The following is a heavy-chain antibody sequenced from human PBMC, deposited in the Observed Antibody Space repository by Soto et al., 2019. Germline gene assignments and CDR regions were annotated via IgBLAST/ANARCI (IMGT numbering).Heavy chain of an antibody. CDR1: GGSISSYY. V-gene: IGHV4-59*01. CDR3: ARGPTKEVYYYYGMDV. D-gene: IGHD5-12*01. Sequence: SETLSLTCTVSGGSISSYYWSWIRQPPGKGLEWIGYIYYSGSTNYNPSLKSRVTISVDTSKNQFSLKLSSVTAADTAVYYCARGPTKEVYYYYGMDVWGQGTTVTVSS. J-gene: IGHJ6*02. CDR2: IYYSGST.